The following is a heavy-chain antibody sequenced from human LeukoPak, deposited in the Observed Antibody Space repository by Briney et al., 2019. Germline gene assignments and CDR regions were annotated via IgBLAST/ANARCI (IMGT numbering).Heavy chain of an antibody. J-gene: IGHJ4*02. Sequence: GGSLRLSCAASGFTFDDYAMHWVRQAPGKGLEWVSGISWNSGSIGYADSVKGRFTISRDNAKNSLYLQMNSLRAEDTALYYCAKASGILLPYYFGCWGQGTLVTVSS. D-gene: IGHD2-15*01. V-gene: IGHV3-9*01. CDR1: GFTFDDYA. CDR2: ISWNSGSI. CDR3: AKASGILLPYYFGC.